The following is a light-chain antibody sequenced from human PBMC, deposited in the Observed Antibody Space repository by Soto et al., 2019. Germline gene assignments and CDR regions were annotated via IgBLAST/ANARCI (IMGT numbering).Light chain of an antibody. CDR3: QQYYNWLT. Sequence: EIVMTQSPATLSVSPGERATLSCRASQSVTNKLAWYQQKRGQAPRLLIHSASTRATGIPAWFSGSGSGTEFTLTISSLQSEDFAVYYCQQYYNWLTFGGGTKVEI. CDR1: QSVTNK. CDR2: SAS. J-gene: IGKJ4*01. V-gene: IGKV3D-15*01.